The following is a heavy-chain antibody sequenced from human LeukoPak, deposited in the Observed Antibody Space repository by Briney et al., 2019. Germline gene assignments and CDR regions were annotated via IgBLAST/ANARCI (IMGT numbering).Heavy chain of an antibody. V-gene: IGHV3-30-3*01. CDR3: ARAYCSGGSCYFWPGWRYYYGMDV. J-gene: IGHJ6*02. D-gene: IGHD2-15*01. CDR1: GFTFSSYA. Sequence: PGRSLRLSCAASGFTFSSYAMHWARQAPGKGLEWVAVISYDGSNKYYADSVKGRFSISRDNSKNTLYLQMNSLRAEDTAVYYCARAYCSGGSCYFWPGWRYYYGMDVWGQGTTVTVSS. CDR2: ISYDGSNK.